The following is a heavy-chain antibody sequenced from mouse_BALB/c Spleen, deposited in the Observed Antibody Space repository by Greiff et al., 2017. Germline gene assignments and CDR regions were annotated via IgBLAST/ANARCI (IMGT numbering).Heavy chain of an antibody. CDR2: IWAGGST. CDR3: ARSYYGHRSGYFDY. CDR1: GFSLTSYG. Sequence: VQLQESGPGLVAPSQSLSITCTVSGFSLTSYGVHWVRQPPGKGLEWLGVIWAGGSTNYNSALMSRLSISKDNSKSQVFLKMNSLQTDDTAMYYCARSYYGHRSGYFDYWGQGTTLTVSS. J-gene: IGHJ2*01. D-gene: IGHD1-2*01. V-gene: IGHV2-9*02.